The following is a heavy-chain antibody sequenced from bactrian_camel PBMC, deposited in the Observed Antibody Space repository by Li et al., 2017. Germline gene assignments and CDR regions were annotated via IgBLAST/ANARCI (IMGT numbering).Heavy chain of an antibody. Sequence: HVQLVESGGGSVQTGGSLRLSCVASGSTYLSYPYWTLAWTRQAPGKEREGVACANMDGSGVYVDSVKGRFTISKDSAKNTVHLEMNSLTPEDTAVYYCAAESGSWCAGWKNFNYWGQGTQVTVS. V-gene: IGHV3S9*01. D-gene: IGHD2*01. J-gene: IGHJ4*01. CDR3: AAESGSWCAGWKNFNY. CDR1: GSTYLSYPYWT. CDR2: ANMDGSG.